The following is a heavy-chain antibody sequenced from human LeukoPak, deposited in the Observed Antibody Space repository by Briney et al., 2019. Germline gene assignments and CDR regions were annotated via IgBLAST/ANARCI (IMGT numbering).Heavy chain of an antibody. D-gene: IGHD3-10*01. Sequence: GGSLRLSCAASGFSFSGYWMRWIRQTPGKGLEWVSAITNSGGSTYYADSVKGRFTISRDNSKSTLYLQMNSLTAEDTAVYYCAKRYYYGSGSFDYWGQGTLVTVSS. CDR2: ITNSGGST. CDR1: GFSFSGYW. V-gene: IGHV3-23*01. CDR3: AKRYYYGSGSFDY. J-gene: IGHJ4*02.